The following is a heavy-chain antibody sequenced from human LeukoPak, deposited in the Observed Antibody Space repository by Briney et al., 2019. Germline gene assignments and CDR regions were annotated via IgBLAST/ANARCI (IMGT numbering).Heavy chain of an antibody. D-gene: IGHD3-22*01. J-gene: IGHJ3*02. CDR3: AAGTVESYFYDSSAYYIDGFDI. V-gene: IGHV1-58*02. Sequence: GASVKVSCKASGFTFSTCGMQWVRQARGQPLEWIGWLVVGSGDTTFAQKFRERVTITRDMSTSTAFMELRSLRPEDTAVYFCAAGTVESYFYDSSAYYIDGFDIWGQGTMVTVSS. CDR1: GFTFSTCG. CDR2: LVVGSGDT.